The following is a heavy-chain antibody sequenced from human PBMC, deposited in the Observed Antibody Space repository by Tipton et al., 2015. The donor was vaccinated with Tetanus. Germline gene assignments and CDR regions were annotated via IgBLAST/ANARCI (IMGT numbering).Heavy chain of an antibody. D-gene: IGHD3-9*01. CDR2: IYYSGST. Sequence: TLSLTCAVYGGSFSGYYWSWIRQHPGKGLEWIGYIYYSGSTYYNPSLKSRLTISVDTSKNQFSLKLSSVTAADTAVYYCARATRDYHILTGYLRTFDPWGQGTLVTVSS. J-gene: IGHJ5*02. CDR3: ARATRDYHILTGYLRTFDP. V-gene: IGHV4-31*11. CDR1: GGSFSGYY.